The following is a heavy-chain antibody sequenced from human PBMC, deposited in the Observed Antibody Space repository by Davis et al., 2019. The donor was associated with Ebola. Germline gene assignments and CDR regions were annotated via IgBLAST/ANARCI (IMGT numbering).Heavy chain of an antibody. CDR3: AKGGVGTTTSFDY. J-gene: IGHJ4*02. V-gene: IGHV3-23*01. CDR2: ISGSGGTT. D-gene: IGHD1-26*01. CDR1: GFTFSNYA. Sequence: PGGSLRLSCAASGFTFSNYAMSWVRQAPGKGLEWVSAISGSGGTTFNADSVKGRFTISRDNSKNTLYLQMNSLRAEDTAVYYCAKGGVGTTTSFDYWGQGTLVTVSS.